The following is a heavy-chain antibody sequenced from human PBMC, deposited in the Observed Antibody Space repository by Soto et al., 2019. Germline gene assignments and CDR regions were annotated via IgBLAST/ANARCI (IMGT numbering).Heavy chain of an antibody. D-gene: IGHD6-19*01. CDR1: GFSLASGKVG. V-gene: IGHV2-26*01. Sequence: ESGPVLVKPTETLTLTCTVSGFSLASGKVGVTWIRQPPGKALEWLAHIFSNVEKSYRTSLKDRLTISEDTSKSQVVLTMTNVDPVDTATYYCAQILFGRSVAGGYFYMDVWGKGTTVTVSS. CDR3: AQILFGRSVAGGYFYMDV. CDR2: IFSNVEK. J-gene: IGHJ6*03.